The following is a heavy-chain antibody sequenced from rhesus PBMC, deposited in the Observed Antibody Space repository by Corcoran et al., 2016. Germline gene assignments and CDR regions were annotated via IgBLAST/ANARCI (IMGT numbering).Heavy chain of an antibody. J-gene: IGHJ4*01. CDR2: TSYDGSKK. Sequence: VQLQESGPAVVKPSETLSLTCAVSGGSIRSSNWWSWIRQSPGQGLELVAVTSYDGSKKDYPYSVKYRVTISRDNSKNVLYLQMNNLKLEDTAVYYWARDYSSGWYFADYWGQGVLVTVSS. CDR3: ARDYSSGWYFADY. D-gene: IGHD6-31*01. CDR1: GGSIRSSNW. V-gene: IGHV3-54*01.